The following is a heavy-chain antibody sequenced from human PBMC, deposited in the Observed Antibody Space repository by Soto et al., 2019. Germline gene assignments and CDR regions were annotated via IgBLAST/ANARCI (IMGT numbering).Heavy chain of an antibody. D-gene: IGHD3-16*02. CDR2: ITWNGDII. J-gene: IGHJ4*02. Sequence: GGSLRLSCAASGFTFGDYAIHWVRQAPGKGLEWVSGITWNGDIIGYADSVKGRFTISRDNFKNTLYLQMNSLRAEDTAVYYCAKALGELSPESFDYWGQGILVTVSS. CDR1: GFTFGDYA. V-gene: IGHV3-9*01. CDR3: AKALGELSPESFDY.